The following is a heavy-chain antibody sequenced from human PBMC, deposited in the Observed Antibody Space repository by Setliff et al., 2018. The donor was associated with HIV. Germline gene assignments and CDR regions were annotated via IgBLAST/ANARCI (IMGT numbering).Heavy chain of an antibody. CDR3: ARVTRYYDSSGYAFDY. Sequence: TSETLSLTCAVYGESFSGYYWSWIRQPPGKGLEWIGEINHSGSVNYNPSLKSRVTISVDTSKNQFSLKLSSVTAADTAVYYCARVTRYYDSSGYAFDYWGQGTLVTVSS. CDR1: GESFSGYY. V-gene: IGHV4-34*01. D-gene: IGHD3-22*01. J-gene: IGHJ4*02. CDR2: INHSGSV.